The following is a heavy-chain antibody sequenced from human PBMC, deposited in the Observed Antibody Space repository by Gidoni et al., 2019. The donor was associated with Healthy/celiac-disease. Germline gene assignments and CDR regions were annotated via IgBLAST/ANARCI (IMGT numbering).Heavy chain of an antibody. D-gene: IGHD6-13*01. J-gene: IGHJ6*02. V-gene: IGHV4-31*03. CDR2: IYYSGST. CDR1: GGPISSGGYY. CDR3: ARDTGIAAAAGYYYYGMDV. Sequence: QVQLQESGPGLVKPSQTLSLTCTVSGGPISSGGYYWSWIRQHPGKGLEWIGYIYYSGSTYYNPSLKSRVTISVDTSKNQFSLKLSSVTAADTAVYYCARDTGIAAAAGYYYYGMDVWGQGTTVTVSS.